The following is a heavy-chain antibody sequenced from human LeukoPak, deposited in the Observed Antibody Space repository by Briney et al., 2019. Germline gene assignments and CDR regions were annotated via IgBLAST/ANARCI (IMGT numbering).Heavy chain of an antibody. CDR1: GFTFSDYY. Sequence: GGSLRLSCAASGFTFSDYYMNWIRRAPGKGLEWVSYISSSGSTIYYADSVKDRFTISRDNAKNSLYLQMNSLRAEDTAVYYCARGHQWLEYNWFDPWGQGTLVTVSS. V-gene: IGHV3-11*01. D-gene: IGHD6-19*01. CDR3: ARGHQWLEYNWFDP. CDR2: ISSSGSTI. J-gene: IGHJ5*02.